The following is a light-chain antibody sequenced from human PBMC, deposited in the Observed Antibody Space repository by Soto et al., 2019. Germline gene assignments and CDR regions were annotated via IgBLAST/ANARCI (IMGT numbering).Light chain of an antibody. V-gene: IGKV1-5*01. CDR2: DAS. Sequence: DFQMTESPSTLSASVGDRVKITSRASQNIRSRLAWVQQKQGKAPKLLIYDASSLESGVPQRFSGSGSGTEFTLTISSLQSEDFATYYCQQYNSSPRTFGQGTKVDIK. CDR3: QQYNSSPRT. J-gene: IGKJ1*01. CDR1: QNIRSR.